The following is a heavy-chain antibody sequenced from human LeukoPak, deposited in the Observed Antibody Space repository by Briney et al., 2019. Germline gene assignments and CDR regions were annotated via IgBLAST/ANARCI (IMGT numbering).Heavy chain of an antibody. V-gene: IGHV3-23*01. J-gene: IGHJ4*02. D-gene: IGHD1-26*01. CDR3: AKDVWRYSGSYYDFDY. CDR2: ISGSGNRT. Sequence: GGSLRLSCAASGFTFSSYAMSWVRQAPGKGLEWVSSISGSGNRTYYADSVKGRFTISRDNSKNTLYLQMNSLRAEDTAVYYCAKDVWRYSGSYYDFDYWGQGTLVTVSS. CDR1: GFTFSSYA.